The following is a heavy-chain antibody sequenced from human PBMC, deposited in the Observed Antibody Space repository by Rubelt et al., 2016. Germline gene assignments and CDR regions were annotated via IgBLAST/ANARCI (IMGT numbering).Heavy chain of an antibody. J-gene: IGHJ3*02. V-gene: IGHV6-1*01. D-gene: IGHD1-7*01. CDR3: ARGVLNSFDI. Sequence: QVQLQQSGPGLVKPSQTLSLTCAISGDSVSSNTVAWNWIRQSPSRGLEWLGRTYRMSPHSAVSVTSQITISPDTPKNQFCLQLNSVTPEDTAGYYCARGVLNSFDIWGLGTMVTVSS. CDR2: TYRMSP. CDR1: GDSVSSNTVA.